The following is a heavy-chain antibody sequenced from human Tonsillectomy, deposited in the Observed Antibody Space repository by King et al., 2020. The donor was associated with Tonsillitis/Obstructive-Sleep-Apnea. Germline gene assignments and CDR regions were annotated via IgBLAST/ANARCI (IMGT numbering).Heavy chain of an antibody. CDR2: LWYDGSNK. CDR1: GFTFSSYG. V-gene: IGHV3-33*01. D-gene: IGHD5-12*01. Sequence: VQLVESGGGVVQPGRSLRLSCAASGFTFSSYGMHWVRQAPVMGLAWVAVLWYDGSNKYYAESVKGRFTISRDNSKNTLYLQMNSLRAEDTAVYYGARSPFPFSATYYYYYYMDVWGKGTTVTVSS. CDR3: ARSPFPFSATYYYYYYMDV. J-gene: IGHJ6*03.